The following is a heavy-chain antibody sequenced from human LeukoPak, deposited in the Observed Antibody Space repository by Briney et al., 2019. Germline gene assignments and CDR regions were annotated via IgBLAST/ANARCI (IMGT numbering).Heavy chain of an antibody. CDR2: ISWNSGSI. CDR3: AKGGGYILGGWFDP. CDR1: GFTFDDYA. V-gene: IGHV3-9*03. Sequence: GGSLRLSCAASGFTFDDYAMHWVRQAPGKGLEWVSGISWNSGSIGYADSVKGRFTISRDNAKNSLYLQMNSLRAEDMALYYCAKGGGYILGGWFDPWGQGTLVTVSS. D-gene: IGHD5-18*01. J-gene: IGHJ5*02.